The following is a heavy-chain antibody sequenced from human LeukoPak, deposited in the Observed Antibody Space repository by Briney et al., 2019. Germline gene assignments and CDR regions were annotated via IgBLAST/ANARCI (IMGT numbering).Heavy chain of an antibody. CDR3: AKDSGSYYYYGMDV. D-gene: IGHD1-26*01. J-gene: IGHJ6*02. CDR1: GFTFSSYW. V-gene: IGHV3-7*03. CDR2: IKQDGSEK. Sequence: GGSLRLSCAASGFTFSSYWMSWVRQAPGKGLEWVANIKQDGSEKYYVDSVKGRFTISRDNAKNSLYLQMNSLRAEDTALYYCAKDSGSYYYYGMDVWGQGTTVTVSS.